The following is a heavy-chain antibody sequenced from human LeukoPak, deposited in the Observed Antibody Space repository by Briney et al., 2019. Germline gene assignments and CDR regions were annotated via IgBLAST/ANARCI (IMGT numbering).Heavy chain of an antibody. CDR3: ARGRVYSSGWYEVDYFDY. J-gene: IGHJ4*02. CDR2: IYYSGST. D-gene: IGHD6-19*01. CDR1: GGSITSYY. V-gene: IGHV4-59*01. Sequence: SETLSLTCTVSGGSITSYYWSWIRQPPGKGLECIGYIYYSGSTNYNPSLKSRVTISVDTAKNQFSLKLSSVTAADTAVYYCARGRVYSSGWYEVDYFDYWGQGTLVTVSS.